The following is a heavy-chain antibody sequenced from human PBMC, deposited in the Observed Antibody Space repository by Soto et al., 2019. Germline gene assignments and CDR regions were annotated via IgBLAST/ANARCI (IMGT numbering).Heavy chain of an antibody. CDR2: IYWDDDK. CDR3: AHVVPSALDY. V-gene: IGHV2-5*02. Sequence: TQTVALACRFPGSPHSTKGVGVAWIRQPPGKALEWLALIYWDDDKYYSPSLKSRLTITKGTSKNQVVLTMTNMDPVDTATYYCAHVVPSALDYWGQRAPVTVSS. CDR1: GSPHSTKGVG. D-gene: IGHD2-2*01. J-gene: IGHJ4*02.